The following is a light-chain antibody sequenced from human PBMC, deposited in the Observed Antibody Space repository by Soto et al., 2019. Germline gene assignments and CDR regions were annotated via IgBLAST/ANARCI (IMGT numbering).Light chain of an antibody. Sequence: QSALTQPASVSGSPGQSITISCTGTSSDVGGYNYVSWYQQHPGKAPKLMIYEVSNRPSGVSNRFSGSKSGNTASLTISGLQAEDEADYYCNSYTSSSTRVFGTRTKLTVL. CDR2: EVS. V-gene: IGLV2-14*01. J-gene: IGLJ1*01. CDR3: NSYTSSSTRV. CDR1: SSDVGGYNY.